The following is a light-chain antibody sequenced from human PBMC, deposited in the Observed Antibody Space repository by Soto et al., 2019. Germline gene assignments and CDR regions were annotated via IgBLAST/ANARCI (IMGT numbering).Light chain of an antibody. CDR2: DAS. CDR3: QQRSNWWT. Sequence: EIVLTQSPATLSLSPGERATLSCRASQSVSSYLAWYQQKPGQAPRLLIYDASNRATGIPARFSGSGSGTDFPLTISSLEPEYFAVYYCQQRSNWWTFGQGTKVEIK. J-gene: IGKJ1*01. CDR1: QSVSSY. V-gene: IGKV3-11*01.